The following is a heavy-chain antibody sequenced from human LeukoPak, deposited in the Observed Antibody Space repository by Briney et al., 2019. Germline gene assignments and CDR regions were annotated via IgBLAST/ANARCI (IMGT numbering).Heavy chain of an antibody. CDR3: ARDQGGAIANTYYFDY. J-gene: IGHJ4*02. CDR2: ISSSSSTI. Sequence: GGSLRLSCAASGFTFSSYSMNWVRQAPGKGLEWVSYISSSSSTIYYADSVKGRFTISRDNAKNLLYLQMNSLRAEDTAVYYCARDQGGAIANTYYFDYWGREPLVTVSS. V-gene: IGHV3-48*04. D-gene: IGHD3-10*01. CDR1: GFTFSSYS.